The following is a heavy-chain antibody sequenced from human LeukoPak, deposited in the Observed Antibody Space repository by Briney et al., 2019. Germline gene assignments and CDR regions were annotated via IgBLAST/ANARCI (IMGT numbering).Heavy chain of an antibody. V-gene: IGHV4-59*01. Sequence: SSETLSLTCTVSGGSLIPYYWSWLRQPPGKGLEWIGYIYHSGTTNYSPPLKGRATLSVDTSKNQISLRLSSVTAADTAVYFCARVDSGTYYMPFDYWGQGSLVTVSS. CDR2: IYHSGTT. CDR1: GGSLIPYY. J-gene: IGHJ4*02. CDR3: ARVDSGTYYMPFDY. D-gene: IGHD1-26*01.